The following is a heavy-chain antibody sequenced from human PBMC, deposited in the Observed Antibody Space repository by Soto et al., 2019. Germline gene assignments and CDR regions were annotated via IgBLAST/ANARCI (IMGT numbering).Heavy chain of an antibody. CDR3: ASSAAAGKIDY. D-gene: IGHD6-13*01. V-gene: IGHV4-30-2*01. CDR2: IYHSGST. J-gene: IGHJ4*02. CDR1: GGSISSGGYS. Sequence: PSETLSLTCAVSGGSISSGGYSWSWIRQPPGKGLEWIGYIYHSGSTYYNPSLKSRVTISVDRSKNQFSLKLSSVTAADTAVYYCASSAAAGKIDYWGQGTLVTVSS.